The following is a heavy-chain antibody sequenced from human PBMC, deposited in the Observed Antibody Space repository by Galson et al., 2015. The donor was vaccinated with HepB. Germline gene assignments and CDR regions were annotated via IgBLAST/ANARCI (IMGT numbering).Heavy chain of an antibody. J-gene: IGHJ6*02. V-gene: IGHV3-73*01. CDR3: TRLSSRTSVDV. Sequence: SLRLSCAASGFTFSDSAMHWVRQASGKGLEWVGRIRSKANSYATAYAASVKGRFTISRDDSKNTAYLQMNSLETEDTAVYYCTRLSSRTSVDVWGQGTTVTVSS. CDR2: IRSKANSYAT. CDR1: GFTFSDSA. D-gene: IGHD6-13*01.